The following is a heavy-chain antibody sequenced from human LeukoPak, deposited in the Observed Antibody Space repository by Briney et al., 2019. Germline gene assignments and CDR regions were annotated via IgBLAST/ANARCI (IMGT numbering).Heavy chain of an antibody. J-gene: IGHJ4*02. Sequence: GSLRLSCAASGFTFRSYSMNWVRQAPGKGLEWVSSISSSSSYIYYADSVKGRFTISRDNAKNSLYLQMNSLRAEDTAVYYCARGPSGYHNTGGQGTLVTVSS. V-gene: IGHV3-21*01. CDR3: ARGPSGYHNT. CDR2: ISSSSSYI. D-gene: IGHD5-12*01. CDR1: GFTFRSYS.